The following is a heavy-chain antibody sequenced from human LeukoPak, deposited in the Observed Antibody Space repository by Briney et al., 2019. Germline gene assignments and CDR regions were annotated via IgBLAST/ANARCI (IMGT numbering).Heavy chain of an antibody. CDR3: AKWGDFWSGYYPMPYYGMDV. CDR2: ISGSGGST. V-gene: IGHV3-23*01. J-gene: IGHJ6*02. CDR1: GFTFSSYA. Sequence: GGSLRLSCAASGFTFSSYAMSWVRQAPGKGLEWVSAISGSGGSTYYADSVKGRFTISRDNSKNTLYLQMNSLRAEGTAVYYCAKWGDFWSGYYPMPYYGMDVWGQGTTVTVSS. D-gene: IGHD3-3*01.